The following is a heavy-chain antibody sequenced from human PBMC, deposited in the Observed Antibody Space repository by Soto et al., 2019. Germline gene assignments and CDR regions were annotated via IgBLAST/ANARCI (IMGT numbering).Heavy chain of an antibody. CDR1: SGSISSSSYY. D-gene: IGHD3-10*02. CDR3: ARHVRPSTTPRRDWFDP. J-gene: IGHJ5*02. Sequence: PWETLSLTCTVSSGSISSSSYYWGWIRQPPGKGLEWIGSIYYSGDTYHNPSLKSRVTMSVDTSMNQFALRLTSVTAADTAVYYCARHVRPSTTPRRDWFDPWGQGTLVTVSS. V-gene: IGHV4-39*01. CDR2: IYYSGDT.